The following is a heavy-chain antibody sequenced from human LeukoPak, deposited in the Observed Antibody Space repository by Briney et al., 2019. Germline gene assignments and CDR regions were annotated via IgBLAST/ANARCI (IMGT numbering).Heavy chain of an antibody. CDR1: GFTFSSYW. Sequence: GGSLRLSCAASGFTFSSYWMSWVRQAPGKGPEWVANIKRDGSEKYYVDSVKGRFTISRVNAKNSLYLQMNSLRAEDTAVYYCVVPSGWYSYWGQGTLVTVSS. CDR2: IKRDGSEK. D-gene: IGHD6-19*01. V-gene: IGHV3-7*01. J-gene: IGHJ4*02. CDR3: VVPSGWYSY.